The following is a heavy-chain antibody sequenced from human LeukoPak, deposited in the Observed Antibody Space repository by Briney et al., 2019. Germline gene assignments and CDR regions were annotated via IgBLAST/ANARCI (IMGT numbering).Heavy chain of an antibody. Sequence: SETLSLTCTVSGGSIFIGSYYWGWIRQPPGKGLEWIGSVDYSGSTYYSPSLKSRVTVSVDTSKNQFSLKLSSVTAADTAVYYCARPRGGWDAFDIWGQGTVVPVSS. J-gene: IGHJ3*02. CDR2: VDYSGST. V-gene: IGHV4-39*01. CDR3: ARPRGGWDAFDI. CDR1: GGSIFIGSYY.